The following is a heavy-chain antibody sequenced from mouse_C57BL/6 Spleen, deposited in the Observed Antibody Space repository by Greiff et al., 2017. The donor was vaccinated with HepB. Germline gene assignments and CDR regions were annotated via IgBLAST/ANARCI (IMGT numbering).Heavy chain of an antibody. CDR1: GYTFTEYT. CDR3: ARHEGVYYDYEDYAMDY. V-gene: IGHV1-62-2*01. CDR2: FYPGSGSI. D-gene: IGHD2-4*01. J-gene: IGHJ4*01. Sequence: QVQLQQSGAELVKPGASVKLSCKASGYTFTEYTIHWVKQRSGQGLEWIGWFYPGSGSIKYNEKFKDKATLTADKSSSTVYMELSRLTSEDSAVYFCARHEGVYYDYEDYAMDYWGQGTSVTVSS.